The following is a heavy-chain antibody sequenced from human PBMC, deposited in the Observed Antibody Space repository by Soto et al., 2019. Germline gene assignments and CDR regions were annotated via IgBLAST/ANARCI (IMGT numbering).Heavy chain of an antibody. Sequence: ASVKVSCKASGGTFSSYAISWVRQAPGQGLEWMGWIDPNSGGTDNAQKFQGRVTMTRGTSISTAYMELSRLRVDDTAVYYCARVMSGSYLGHGYYFDYWGQGTLVTVSS. CDR2: IDPNSGGT. CDR1: GGTFSSYA. J-gene: IGHJ4*02. V-gene: IGHV1-2*02. D-gene: IGHD1-26*01. CDR3: ARVMSGSYLGHGYYFDY.